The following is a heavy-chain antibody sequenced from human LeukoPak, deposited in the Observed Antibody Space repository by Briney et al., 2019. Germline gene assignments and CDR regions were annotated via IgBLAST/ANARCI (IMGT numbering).Heavy chain of an antibody. J-gene: IGHJ4*02. Sequence: GESLQISFKASGYSFTNHRIGWVRQKPGKGLEWMGIIYPGDSDTRYSPPFQGQATISADKSISTAYLQWSSLKASDTAMYYCARIPMWFGESTFDYWGQGTLVTVSS. CDR2: IYPGDSDT. V-gene: IGHV5-51*01. D-gene: IGHD3-10*01. CDR3: ARIPMWFGESTFDY. CDR1: GYSFTNHR.